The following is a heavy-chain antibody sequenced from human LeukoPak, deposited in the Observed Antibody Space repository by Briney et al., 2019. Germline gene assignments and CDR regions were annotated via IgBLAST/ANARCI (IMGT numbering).Heavy chain of an antibody. CDR2: INPSGGNT. V-gene: IGHV1-46*01. CDR1: GYTFIYHY. CDR3: ARVYVSAHAFDI. Sequence: ASVKVSCKASGYTFIYHYMHWVRQAPGQGLEWMGLINPSGGNTKYAQKFQGRVTMTTDTSTSTAYMELRSLRSDDTAVYYCARVYVSAHAFDIWGQGTMVTVSS. D-gene: IGHD3-10*02. J-gene: IGHJ3*02.